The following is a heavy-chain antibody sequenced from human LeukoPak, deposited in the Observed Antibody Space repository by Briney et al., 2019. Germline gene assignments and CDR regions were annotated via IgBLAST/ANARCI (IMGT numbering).Heavy chain of an antibody. V-gene: IGHV3-48*03. Sequence: TGGSLRLSCAASGFTFSSYEMNWVRQAPGKGLEWVSYISTSGNTRYYADSVKGRFTISRDNAKNSLYLQMNSLRVEDTAVYYCARDQGGYASYWGQGTLVTVSS. CDR1: GFTFSSYE. CDR3: ARDQGGYASY. J-gene: IGHJ4*02. D-gene: IGHD5-12*01. CDR2: ISTSGNTR.